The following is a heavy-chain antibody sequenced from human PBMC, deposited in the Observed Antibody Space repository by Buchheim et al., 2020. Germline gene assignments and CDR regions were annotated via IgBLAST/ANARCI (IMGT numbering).Heavy chain of an antibody. Sequence: QVQLVESGGGVVQPGRSLRLSCAASGFTFSSYGMHWVRQAPGKGLEWVAVIWYDGSNKYYADSVKGRFTISRDNSKNTLYLQMNSLRAEDTAVYYCVRETYYYDSSGYYFLESYYYYYYGMDVWGQGTT. CDR3: VRETYYYDSSGYYFLESYYYYYYGMDV. CDR1: GFTFSSYG. V-gene: IGHV3-33*01. D-gene: IGHD3-22*01. CDR2: IWYDGSNK. J-gene: IGHJ6*02.